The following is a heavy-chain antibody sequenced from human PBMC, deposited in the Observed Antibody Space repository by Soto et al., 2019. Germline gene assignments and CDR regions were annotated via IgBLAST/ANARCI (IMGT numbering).Heavy chain of an antibody. CDR1: AFTFSSYA. D-gene: IGHD5-18*01. J-gene: IGHJ4*02. CDR3: AKDGIVDTAMVTRFDY. CDR2: ISGSGGST. Sequence: PGGSLRLPSAASAFTFSSYAMSWVRQAPGKGLEWVSAISGSGGSTYYADSVKGRFTIARDKSKNALYLQMNSLRAEYTAVYYCAKDGIVDTAMVTRFDYWGQGTLVTVSS. V-gene: IGHV3-23*01.